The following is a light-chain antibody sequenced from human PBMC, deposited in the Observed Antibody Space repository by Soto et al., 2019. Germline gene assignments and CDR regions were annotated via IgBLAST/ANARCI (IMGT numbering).Light chain of an antibody. CDR2: KVS. J-gene: IGKJ3*01. CDR3: VHNTDFPHT. V-gene: IGKV2-24*01. Sequence: EIVLAQTPLSSPVTLGYPASISCRSSQSLVHSDGDTYLSWLHQRPGQPPRLLIYKVSNRFSGVPDRFSGSGAATDFTLKISRVEAEDVGVYYCVHNTDFPHTFGPGTKVEIK. CDR1: QSLVHSDGDTY.